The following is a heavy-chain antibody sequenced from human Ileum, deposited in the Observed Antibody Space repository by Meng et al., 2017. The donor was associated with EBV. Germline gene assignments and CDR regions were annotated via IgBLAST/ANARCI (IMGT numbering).Heavy chain of an antibody. V-gene: IGHV3-74*01. CDR3: VRGGLGPWY. CDR2: IDTDGSTT. J-gene: IGHJ4*02. CDR1: GFTFSNSW. Sequence: GRLGESGGGLVQPGGSLSLSCAASGFTFSNSWMHWLRQAPGKGLVWVSHIDTDGSTTNYAGSVKGRFTISRDNAKNTLSLQMNSLRVEDTAVYYCVRGGLGPWYWGQGTLVTVSS. D-gene: IGHD3/OR15-3a*01.